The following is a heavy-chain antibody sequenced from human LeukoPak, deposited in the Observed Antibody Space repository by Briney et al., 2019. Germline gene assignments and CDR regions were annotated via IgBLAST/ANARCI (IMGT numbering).Heavy chain of an antibody. CDR3: ARDNSVRDEAWWFNP. Sequence: AVKVSCKASGGTFSSYAISWVRQAPGQGLEWMGGIIPILGTANNAQKFQGRVTITADKSTSTAYMELSSLRSEDTAVYYCARDNSVRDEAWWFNPWGQGTLVTVSS. V-gene: IGHV1-69*06. J-gene: IGHJ5*02. CDR2: IIPILGTA. D-gene: IGHD5-24*01. CDR1: GGTFSSYA.